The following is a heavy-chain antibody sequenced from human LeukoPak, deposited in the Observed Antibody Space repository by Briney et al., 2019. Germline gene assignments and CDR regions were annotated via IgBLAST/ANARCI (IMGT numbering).Heavy chain of an antibody. CDR3: ARNVVVVAATPDRDAFDI. J-gene: IGHJ3*02. Sequence: SETLSLTCTVSGGSISSYYWSWIRQPPGKGLEWIGYIYYSGSTYYNPSLKSRVTISVDTSKNQFSLKLSSVTAADTAVYYCARNVVVVAATPDRDAFDIWGQGTMVTVSS. D-gene: IGHD2-15*01. V-gene: IGHV4-30-4*01. CDR2: IYYSGST. CDR1: GGSISSYY.